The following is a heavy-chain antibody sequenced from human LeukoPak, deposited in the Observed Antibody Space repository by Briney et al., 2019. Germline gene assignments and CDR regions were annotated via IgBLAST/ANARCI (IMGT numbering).Heavy chain of an antibody. V-gene: IGHV4-34*01. J-gene: IGHJ2*01. Sequence: SETLSLTCAVYGGSFSGYYWSWIRQPPGKGLEWIGEINHSGSTNYNPSLKSRVTISVDTSKNQFSLKLSSVTAADTAVYYCARRENYGEVPDYWYFDLWGRGTLVTVSS. CDR3: ARRENYGEVPDYWYFDL. CDR1: GGSFSGYY. D-gene: IGHD4-17*01. CDR2: INHSGST.